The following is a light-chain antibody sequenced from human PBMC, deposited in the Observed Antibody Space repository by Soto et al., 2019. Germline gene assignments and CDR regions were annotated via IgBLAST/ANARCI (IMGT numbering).Light chain of an antibody. V-gene: IGKV3-15*01. CDR2: GAP. J-gene: IGKJ5*01. Sequence: IGMTQSPPTLAVAPGEIATLSCRASQSVRSNIAWYQQNPGPAPRLLMYGAPTRPDGIPARFSGSGSRTDFPLTISSLEPEDFPVYYCQQRSNWPPPFGQGTRLEIK. CDR1: QSVRSN. CDR3: QQRSNWPPP.